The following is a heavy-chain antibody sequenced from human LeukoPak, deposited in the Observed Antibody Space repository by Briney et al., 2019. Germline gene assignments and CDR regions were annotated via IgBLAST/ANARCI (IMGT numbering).Heavy chain of an antibody. Sequence: PGGSLRLSCAASGFTFSSYAMHWVRQAPGKGLEWVAVISYDGSNKYYADSVKGRFTISRDNSKNTLYLQMNSLRAEDTAVYYCARDERRAMDVWGQGTTVTVSS. V-gene: IGHV3-30-3*01. CDR1: GFTFSSYA. CDR2: ISYDGSNK. CDR3: ARDERRAMDV. J-gene: IGHJ6*02.